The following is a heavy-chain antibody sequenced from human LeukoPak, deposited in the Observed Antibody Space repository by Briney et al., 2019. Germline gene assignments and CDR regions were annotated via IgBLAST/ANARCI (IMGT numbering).Heavy chain of an antibody. CDR1: GGSISSSSYY. J-gene: IGHJ4*02. D-gene: IGHD4/OR15-4a*01. V-gene: IGHV4-39*02. CDR2: IYYSGST. CDR3: ARDDYDFDY. Sequence: PSETLSLTCTVSGGSISSSSYYWGWIRQPPGKGLEWIGSIYYSGSTYYNPSLKSRVTISVDTSKNQFSLKLSSVTAADTAVYYCARDDYDFDYWGQGTLVTVSS.